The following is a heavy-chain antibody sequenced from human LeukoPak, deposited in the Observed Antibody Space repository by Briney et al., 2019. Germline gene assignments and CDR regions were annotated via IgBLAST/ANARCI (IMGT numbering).Heavy chain of an antibody. CDR2: IYSGGST. CDR1: EFSVGSNY. CDR3: ARGPSGYHNP. D-gene: IGHD5-12*01. J-gene: IGHJ4*02. V-gene: IGHV3-66*01. Sequence: GGSLRLSCAASEFSVGSNYMTWVRQAPGKGLEWVSLIYSGGSTYYADAVKGRFTISRDNSKNPLYLQMNSLRAEDTAVYYCARGPSGYHNPGGQGTLVTVSS.